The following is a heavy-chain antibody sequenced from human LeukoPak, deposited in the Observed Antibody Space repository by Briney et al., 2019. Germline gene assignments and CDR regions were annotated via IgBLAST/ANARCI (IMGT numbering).Heavy chain of an antibody. CDR3: ARDSPGTTASDY. V-gene: IGHV3-33*02. CDR1: GFTFSSYG. D-gene: IGHD1-1*01. Sequence: GGSLRLSCAASGFTFSSYGMHWVRQAPGKGLEWVAVIWYDGSNKYYADSAEGRFTISRDSTKNSLFLQMNSLRAEDTAVYYCARDSPGTTASDYWGQGTLVTVSS. CDR2: IWYDGSNK. J-gene: IGHJ4*02.